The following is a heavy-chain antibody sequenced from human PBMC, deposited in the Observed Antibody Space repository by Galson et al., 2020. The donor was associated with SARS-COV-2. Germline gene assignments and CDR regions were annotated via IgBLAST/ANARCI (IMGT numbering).Heavy chain of an antibody. Sequence: TGGSLRLSCAASGFTFSSYAMSWVRQAPGKGLEWVSGISGSGDSTYYADSVKGRFTISRDSSKNTLYLQMNSLRAKDTAVYYCAKWGVASAGAYYYYGMDVWGQGTTVTVSS. V-gene: IGHV3-23*01. CDR1: GFTFSSYA. CDR2: ISGSGDST. J-gene: IGHJ6*02. D-gene: IGHD6-13*01. CDR3: AKWGVASAGAYYYYGMDV.